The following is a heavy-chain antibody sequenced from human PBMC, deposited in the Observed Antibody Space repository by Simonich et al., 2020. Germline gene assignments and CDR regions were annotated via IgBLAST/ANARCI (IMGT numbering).Heavy chain of an antibody. Sequence: QVQLQESGPGLVKPSETLSLTCTVSGGSISSYYWCWIRQPPGKVLEWIGYIYYSGSTNSNPSLQSRVTISVDTPKNQFSLKLSSGTAADTAVYYCARLPDYWGQGTLVTVSS. V-gene: IGHV4-59*08. J-gene: IGHJ4*02. CDR3: ARLPDY. CDR1: GGSISSYY. CDR2: IYYSGST.